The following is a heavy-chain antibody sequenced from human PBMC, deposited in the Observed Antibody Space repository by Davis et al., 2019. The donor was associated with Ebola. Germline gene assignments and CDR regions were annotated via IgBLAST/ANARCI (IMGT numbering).Heavy chain of an antibody. CDR3: AKGGSGWPSDYSYGLGV. CDR1: GFTFSSYA. CDR2: VTSSGGGT. V-gene: IGHV3-23*01. Sequence: GESLKISCAASGFTFSSYAMTWARQAPGKGLAWVSAVTSSGGGTYYADSVKGRFTISRDNSKNTLYLQMNSLGVDDTAVYYCAKGGSGWPSDYSYGLGVWGKGTTVTVSS. D-gene: IGHD6-19*01. J-gene: IGHJ6*04.